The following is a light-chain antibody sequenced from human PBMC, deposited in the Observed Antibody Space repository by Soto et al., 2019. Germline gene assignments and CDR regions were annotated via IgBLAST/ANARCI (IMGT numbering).Light chain of an antibody. CDR1: QTVSSNY. J-gene: IGKJ5*01. CDR2: GAS. Sequence: EIILTQSPDTLSLSPGERATLSCRASQTVSSNYLDWCQQRPGQAPRLLMYGASTRAAGIPDRFSGSGSGTDCTLTITRLEPDDSGVYFCQPYTGLPTTFGQGTRLEIK. CDR3: QPYTGLPTT. V-gene: IGKV3-20*01.